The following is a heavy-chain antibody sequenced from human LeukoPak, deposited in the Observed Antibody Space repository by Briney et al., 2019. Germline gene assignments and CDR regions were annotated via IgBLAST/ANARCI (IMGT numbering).Heavy chain of an antibody. Sequence: GSLRLSCAASGFTFSSYAMSWVRQAPGKGLEWVSAISGSGGSTYYADSVKGRFTISRDNSKNTLYLQMNSLRAEDTAVYYCAKGPAGYYGSGSYPRGWGQGTLVTVSS. J-gene: IGHJ4*02. CDR1: GFTFSSYA. V-gene: IGHV3-23*01. CDR3: AKGPAGYYGSGSYPRG. CDR2: ISGSGGST. D-gene: IGHD3-10*01.